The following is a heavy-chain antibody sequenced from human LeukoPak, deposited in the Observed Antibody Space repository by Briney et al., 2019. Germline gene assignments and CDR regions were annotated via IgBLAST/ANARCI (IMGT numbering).Heavy chain of an antibody. CDR3: ARVGGEYSSSMYNWFDP. D-gene: IGHD6-6*01. CDR1: GYSISSGYY. CDR2: IYHSGST. J-gene: IGHJ5*02. V-gene: IGHV4-38-2*02. Sequence: SETLSLTCTVSGYSISSGYYWGWIRQPPGKGLEWIGNIYHSGSTDYNPSLKSRVTISVDTSKNQFSLKLSSVTAADTAVYYCARVGGEYSSSMYNWFDPWGQGTLVTVSS.